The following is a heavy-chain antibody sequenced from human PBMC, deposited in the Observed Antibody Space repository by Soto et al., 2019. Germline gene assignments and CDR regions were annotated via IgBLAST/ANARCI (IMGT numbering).Heavy chain of an antibody. CDR3: ARASDPRQSSSWYPYYYGMDV. Sequence: ETRSLTCTVAGGCISGYYWIWIRQPAGKGLEWIGCIYTSGSTNYNPSLKSRVTMSVDTSKNQFSLKLSSVTAADTAVYYCARASDPRQSSSWYPYYYGMDVWGRGTLVTVSS. D-gene: IGHD6-13*01. J-gene: IGHJ6*02. V-gene: IGHV4-4*07. CDR2: IYTSGST. CDR1: GGCISGYY.